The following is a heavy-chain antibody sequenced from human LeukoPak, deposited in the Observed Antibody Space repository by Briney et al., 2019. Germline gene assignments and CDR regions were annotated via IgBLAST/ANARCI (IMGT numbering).Heavy chain of an antibody. V-gene: IGHV1-18*01. J-gene: IGHJ4*02. CDR3: ETNGLRYFDWLPRFDY. CDR2: ISAYNGNT. D-gene: IGHD3-9*01. Sequence: ASVKVSCKASGYTFTSYGISWVRQAPGQGLEWMGWISAYNGNTNYAQKLQGRVTMTTDTSTSTAYMELRSLRSDDTAVYYCETNGLRYFDWLPRFDYWGQGTLVTVSS. CDR1: GYTFTSYG.